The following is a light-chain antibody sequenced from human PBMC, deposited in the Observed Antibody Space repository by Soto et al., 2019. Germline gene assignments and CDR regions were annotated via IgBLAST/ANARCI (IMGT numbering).Light chain of an antibody. CDR1: QRVPSSH. J-gene: IGKJ4*01. Sequence: EIVLTQSPATLSLSPGETATLSCRASQRVPSSHLAWYQQRPGQAPRLLIFGATTRATGIPDRFSGSGSGADFTLTISSLENEDIATYYCQQYDNLTLTFGGGTKVDIK. CDR2: GAT. CDR3: QQYDNLTLT. V-gene: IGKV3-20*01.